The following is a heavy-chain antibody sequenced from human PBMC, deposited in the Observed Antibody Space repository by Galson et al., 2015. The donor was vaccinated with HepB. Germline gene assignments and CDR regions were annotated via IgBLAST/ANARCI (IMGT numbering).Heavy chain of an antibody. CDR2: ISTSSYV. D-gene: IGHD3-16*01. J-gene: IGHJ4*02. Sequence: SLRLSCAASGFTFNTYSMNWVRQAPGKGLEWVSSISTSSYVYYADSVKGRFAISRDNAKNSLYLQMNSLGAEDTAVYYCARGGRYTKEIVDYWGQGTLVTVSS. CDR1: GFTFNTYS. CDR3: ARGGRYTKEIVDY. V-gene: IGHV3-21*01.